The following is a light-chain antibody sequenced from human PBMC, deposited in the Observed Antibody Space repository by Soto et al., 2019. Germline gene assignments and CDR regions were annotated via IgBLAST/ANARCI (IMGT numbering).Light chain of an antibody. Sequence: NFMLTQPHSVSESPGETVTISCTRTGGSIASNYVQWYQQRPGSAPSTVIYVFDQRPSGLPDRFSGSIDRSSNSASLTISGLNTEDEADYYCQSYYGNNHVVLGGGTKLTVL. V-gene: IGLV6-57*04. J-gene: IGLJ2*01. CDR1: GGSIASNY. CDR3: QSYYGNNHVV. CDR2: VFD.